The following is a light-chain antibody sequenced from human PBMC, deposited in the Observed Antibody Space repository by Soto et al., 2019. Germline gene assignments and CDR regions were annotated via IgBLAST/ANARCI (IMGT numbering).Light chain of an antibody. Sequence: EIVLTQSPGSLSLSPGERATLSCRASQSISSNKLAWYQHNPGQAPRLLIYGASSRATGIPDRFSGSGSGTDFTLTISRLEPEDFVLYYCQQYGSSPPLTFGGGTKVEIK. CDR2: GAS. CDR3: QQYGSSPPLT. J-gene: IGKJ4*01. CDR1: QSISSNK. V-gene: IGKV3-20*01.